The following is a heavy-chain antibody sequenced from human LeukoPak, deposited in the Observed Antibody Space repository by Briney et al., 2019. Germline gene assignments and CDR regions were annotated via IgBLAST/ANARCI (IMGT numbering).Heavy chain of an antibody. CDR1: GFTFSSYV. V-gene: IGHV3-30*04. Sequence: PGRSLRLSCAASGFTFSSYVMHWVRQAPGKGLEWVAIISYDGSNEYYADSVKGRFTISRDNAKNSLYLQMNSLRAEDTAVYYCARVQGYPDYMDVWGKGTTVTISS. CDR3: ARVQGYPDYMDV. CDR2: ISYDGSNE. J-gene: IGHJ6*03. D-gene: IGHD5-18*01.